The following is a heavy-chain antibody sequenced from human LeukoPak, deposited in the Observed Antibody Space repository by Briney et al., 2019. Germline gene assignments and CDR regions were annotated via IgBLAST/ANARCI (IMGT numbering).Heavy chain of an antibody. Sequence: GESLKISCKGSEYSFTNQWIGWVRQMPGKGLEWMGIIYPADSDTRYRPSFQGQVTISVDKSITTAYLQWSSLKASDTAMYYCARHETGPYFDYWGQGTLVTVSS. J-gene: IGHJ4*02. V-gene: IGHV5-51*01. CDR2: IYPADSDT. D-gene: IGHD1-1*01. CDR3: ARHETGPYFDY. CDR1: EYSFTNQW.